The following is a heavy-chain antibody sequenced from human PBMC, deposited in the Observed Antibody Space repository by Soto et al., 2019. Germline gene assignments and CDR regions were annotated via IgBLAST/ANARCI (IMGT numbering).Heavy chain of an antibody. Sequence: PGGSLRLSCVVSGLSLSDIWMNWFRQAPGKGLEWVGRIKSKAAGGTTDYAAPVKGRFSISRDDSTNTLFLHINSLRTEDTGVYYCSYGAHQYFDYWGQGALVTVSS. V-gene: IGHV3-15*07. CDR3: SYGAHQYFDY. J-gene: IGHJ4*02. CDR2: IKSKAAGGTT. D-gene: IGHD4-17*01. CDR1: GLSLSDIW.